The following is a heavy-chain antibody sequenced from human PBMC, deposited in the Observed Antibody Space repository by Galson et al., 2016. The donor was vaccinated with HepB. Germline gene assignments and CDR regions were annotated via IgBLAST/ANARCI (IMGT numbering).Heavy chain of an antibody. CDR2: IKEDGREQ. CDR1: GFTYNMYW. J-gene: IGHJ4*02. Sequence: SLRLSCAASGFTYNMYWMAWVRQAPGRGLEWVANIKEDGREQYYVDSVKGRFTISRDNTRNSLYLQMNSLRAEDTGVYYCVRGMGDDWGQGTLVTVSS. CDR3: VRGMGDD. D-gene: IGHD2-21*01. V-gene: IGHV3-7*01.